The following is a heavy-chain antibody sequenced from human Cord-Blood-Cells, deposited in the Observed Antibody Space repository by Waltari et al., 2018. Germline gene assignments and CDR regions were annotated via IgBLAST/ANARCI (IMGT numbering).Heavy chain of an antibody. CDR1: GYSISSGYY. V-gene: IGHV4-38-2*02. J-gene: IGHJ5*02. CDR2: IYHSGST. Sequence: QVQLQESGPGLVKPSETLSLTCAVSGYSISSGYYWGWIRQPPGKGLEWIGSIYHSGSTCYNPSLKRRVTMSVDTSKNQCSLKLSSVTAADTAVYYCARDSDATEGYSGYDVLGWFDPWGQGTLVTVSS. D-gene: IGHD5-12*01. CDR3: ARDSDATEGYSGYDVLGWFDP.